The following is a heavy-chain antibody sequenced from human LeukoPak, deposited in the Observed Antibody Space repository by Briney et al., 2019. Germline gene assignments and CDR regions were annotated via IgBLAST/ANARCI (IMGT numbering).Heavy chain of an antibody. CDR2: IVVGSGNT. J-gene: IGHJ6*02. V-gene: IGHV1-58*02. D-gene: IGHD1-26*01. CDR1: GFTFTSSA. Sequence: GTSVKVSCMASGFTFTSSAMQWVRQARGQRLEWIGWIVVGSGNTNYAQKFQERVTITRDMSTSTAYMELSSLRSEDTAVYYCAADGSGSYVNWYYYGMDVWGQGTTVTVSS. CDR3: AADGSGSYVNWYYYGMDV.